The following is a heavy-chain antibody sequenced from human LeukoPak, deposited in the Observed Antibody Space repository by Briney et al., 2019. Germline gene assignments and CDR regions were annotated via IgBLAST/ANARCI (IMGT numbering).Heavy chain of an antibody. CDR1: GGSFSGYY. D-gene: IGHD6-6*01. CDR3: ASSPIAARSCAWFDP. CDR2: INHSGST. V-gene: IGHV4-34*01. J-gene: IGHJ5*02. Sequence: SETLSLTCAVYGGSFSGYYWSWIRQPPGKGLEWIGEINHSGSTNYSPSLKSRVTISVGTSKNQFSLKLSSVTAADTAVYYCASSPIAARSCAWFDPWSQGTLVIVSS.